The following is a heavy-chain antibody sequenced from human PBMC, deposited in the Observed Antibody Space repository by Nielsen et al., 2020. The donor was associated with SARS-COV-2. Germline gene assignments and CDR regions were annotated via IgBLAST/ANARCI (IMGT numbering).Heavy chain of an antibody. D-gene: IGHD6-13*01. V-gene: IGHV3-30*18. CDR1: GFTFTNYG. CDR2: ISYDGGNI. J-gene: IGHJ4*02. Sequence: LKISCVASGFTFTNYGMHWVRQAPGKGLEWVAVISYDGGNINYADSVKGRFTISRDNSKNTLFLQMNSLRAEDTAIYYCAKAGRTYSSTWYLEYWGQGALVTVSS. CDR3: AKAGRTYSSTWYLEY.